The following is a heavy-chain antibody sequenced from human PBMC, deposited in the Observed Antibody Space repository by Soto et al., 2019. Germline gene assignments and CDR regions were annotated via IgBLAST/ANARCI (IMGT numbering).Heavy chain of an antibody. CDR2: IYHSGST. D-gene: IGHD1-26*01. V-gene: IGHV4-4*02. Sequence: QVQLQESGPGLVKPSGTLSPTCAVSGGSISSSHWWSWVRPPPGKGLEWIGEIYHSGSTNYNPPLKSRVTISVDRSKNQFSLKLSSLTAADTAVYYCARVSGSYYYGMGVWGQGTTVTVSS. CDR1: GGSISSSHW. J-gene: IGHJ6*02. CDR3: ARVSGSYYYGMGV.